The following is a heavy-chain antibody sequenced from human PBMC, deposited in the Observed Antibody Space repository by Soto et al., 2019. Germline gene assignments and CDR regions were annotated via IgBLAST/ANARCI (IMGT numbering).Heavy chain of an antibody. CDR2: ISYDGSNK. Sequence: LRLSFAASGXTFSSYAMHWVRQAPGKGLEWVAVISYDGSNKYYADSVKGRFTISRDNSKNTLYLQMNSLRAEDTAVYYCARPHRRGYSYGVFDYWGQGTLVTVSS. CDR1: GXTFSSYA. CDR3: ARPHRRGYSYGVFDY. D-gene: IGHD5-18*01. J-gene: IGHJ4*02. V-gene: IGHV3-30-3*01.